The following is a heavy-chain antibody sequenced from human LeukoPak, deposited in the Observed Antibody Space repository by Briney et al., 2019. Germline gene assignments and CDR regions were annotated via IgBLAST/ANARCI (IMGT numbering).Heavy chain of an antibody. J-gene: IGHJ4*02. V-gene: IGHV3-30*02. CDR1: GFTFSSYG. CDR3: AKDRPNWGNFDY. Sequence: PGGSLRLSCAASGFTFSSYGMHWVRQAPGKGLEGVAFIWYDGSNEYYADSVKGRFTISRDNSKNTLYLQMNSLRGEDTAVYYCAKDRPNWGNFDYWGQGTLVTVSS. D-gene: IGHD7-27*01. CDR2: IWYDGSNE.